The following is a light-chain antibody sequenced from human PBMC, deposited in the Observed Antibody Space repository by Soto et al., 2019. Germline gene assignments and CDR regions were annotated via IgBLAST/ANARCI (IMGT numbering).Light chain of an antibody. J-gene: IGLJ2*01. Sequence: QSALTQPASVSGSPGQSITISCIGTSSDVGGYNYVSWYQQHPGKAPTLMIYDVSNRPSGVSNRFSGSKSGNTASLTISGLQAEDEADYYCSSYTSSSTLVFGGGTKLTVL. V-gene: IGLV2-14*01. CDR3: SSYTSSSTLV. CDR2: DVS. CDR1: SSDVGGYNY.